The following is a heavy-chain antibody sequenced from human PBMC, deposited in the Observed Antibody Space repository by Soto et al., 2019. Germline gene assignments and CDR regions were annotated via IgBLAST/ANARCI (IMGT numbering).Heavy chain of an antibody. J-gene: IGHJ4*02. Sequence: GWALRLSCAASGFAFSSYGMHWVRQAPGKGLEWVAFISYDGSNKYYADSVKGRFTISRDNSKNTLYLQMNSLRAEDTAVYYCAKDQTAVAGTAGCYYWGKGSLVTVSS. D-gene: IGHD6-19*01. CDR3: AKDQTAVAGTAGCYY. CDR2: ISYDGSNK. CDR1: GFAFSSYG. V-gene: IGHV3-30*18.